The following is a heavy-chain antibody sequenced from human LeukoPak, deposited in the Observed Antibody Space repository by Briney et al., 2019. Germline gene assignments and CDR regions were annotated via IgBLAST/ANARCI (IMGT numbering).Heavy chain of an antibody. V-gene: IGHV3-23*01. CDR2: ISGSGGSK. Sequence: GGSLRLSCAASGFTFSSYVMTWVRQAPGKGLEWVSAISGSGGSKYYADSVRGRFTISRDNSKNTLYLQMNSLRAEDTAVYYCAKDRKAYDILTGYDYWGQGTLVTVSS. CDR3: AKDRKAYDILTGYDY. J-gene: IGHJ4*02. CDR1: GFTFSSYV. D-gene: IGHD3-9*01.